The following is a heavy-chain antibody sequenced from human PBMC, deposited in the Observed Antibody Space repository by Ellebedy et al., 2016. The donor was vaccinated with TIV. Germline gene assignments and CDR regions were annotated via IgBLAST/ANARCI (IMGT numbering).Heavy chain of an antibody. CDR1: GYTFTSYG. CDR3: ARGHLTLGSMAPFDY. Sequence: ASVKVSCKASGYTFTSYGISWVRQAPGQGLEWMGWISTYTGDTTYVQKFQDRVSMMTDTSTATAYMELRSLRSDDTAVFYCARGHLTLGSMAPFDYWGQGTLVTVSS. J-gene: IGHJ4*02. D-gene: IGHD1-26*01. V-gene: IGHV1-18*01. CDR2: ISTYTGDT.